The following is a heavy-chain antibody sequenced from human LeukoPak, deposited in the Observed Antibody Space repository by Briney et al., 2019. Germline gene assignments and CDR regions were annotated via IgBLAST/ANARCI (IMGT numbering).Heavy chain of an antibody. J-gene: IGHJ6*03. CDR3: ANGLYYMDV. V-gene: IGHV3-23*01. CDR1: GFTFRSYA. CDR2: ISDSGGST. Sequence: GGSLRLSCAASGFTFRSYAMSWVRQAPGKGLEWVSTISDSGGSTYYADSVKGRFTISRDNSKNTLYLQMNSLRAEDTAVYYCANGLYYMDVWGKGTTVTVSS.